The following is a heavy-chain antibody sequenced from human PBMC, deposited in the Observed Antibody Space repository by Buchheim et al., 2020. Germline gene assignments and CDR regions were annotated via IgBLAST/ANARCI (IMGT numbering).Heavy chain of an antibody. CDR3: AKNLYYDFWSGYGGPLFDY. J-gene: IGHJ4*02. CDR2: ISGSGGST. CDR1: GFTFSSYA. D-gene: IGHD3-3*01. Sequence: EVQLVESGGGLVQPGGSLRLSCAASGFTFSSYAMSWVRQAPGKGLEWVSAISGSGGSTYYADSVKGRFTISRDNSKTTLYLQMNSLRAEDTAVYYCAKNLYYDFWSGYGGPLFDYWGQGTL. V-gene: IGHV3-23*04.